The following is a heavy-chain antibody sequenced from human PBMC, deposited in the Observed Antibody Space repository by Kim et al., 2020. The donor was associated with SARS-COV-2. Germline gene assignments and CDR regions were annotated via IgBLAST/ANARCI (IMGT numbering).Heavy chain of an antibody. J-gene: IGHJ3*02. V-gene: IGHV1-69*13. Sequence: SVKVSCKASVGTFSSYAISWVRQAPGQGLEWMGGIIPIFGTANYAQKFQGRVTITADESTSTAYMELSRLRSDDTAVYYFVRSGSYNDAFDIWGQGTIVTVSS. CDR1: VGTFSSYA. CDR3: VRSGSYNDAFDI. CDR2: IIPIFGTA. D-gene: IGHD1-26*01.